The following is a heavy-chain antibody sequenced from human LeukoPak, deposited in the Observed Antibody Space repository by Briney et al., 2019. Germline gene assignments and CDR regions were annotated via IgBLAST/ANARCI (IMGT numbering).Heavy chain of an antibody. J-gene: IGHJ5*02. CDR3: TRSSRGTRNNWFDP. CDR2: IRSKAYGGTR. D-gene: IGHD6-13*01. Sequence: GGSLRLSCTASGFTFGDYAMSWFRQAPGKGLEWVGFIRSKAYGGTREYAASVKGRLSTSSDGTNSIAYLQMNSLKTEDTAVYYCTRSSRGTRNNWFDPWGQGTLVTVSS. V-gene: IGHV3-49*01. CDR1: GFTFGDYA.